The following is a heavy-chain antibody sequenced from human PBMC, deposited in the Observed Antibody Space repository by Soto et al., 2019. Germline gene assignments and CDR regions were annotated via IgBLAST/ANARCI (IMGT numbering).Heavy chain of an antibody. CDR1: GFTFSSYA. V-gene: IGHV3-30-3*01. Sequence: QVQLVESGGGVVQPGRSLRLSCAASGFTFSSYAMHWVRQAPGKGLEWVAVISYDGSNKYYADSVKGRFTISRDNSKNTLYRQMNSLRAEDTAVYYCAREREGIAAAGTGGYDPWGQGTLVTVSS. CDR3: AREREGIAAAGTGGYDP. D-gene: IGHD6-13*01. CDR2: ISYDGSNK. J-gene: IGHJ5*02.